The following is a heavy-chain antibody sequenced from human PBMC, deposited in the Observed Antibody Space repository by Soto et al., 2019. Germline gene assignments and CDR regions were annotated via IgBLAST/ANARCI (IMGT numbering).Heavy chain of an antibody. V-gene: IGHV3-30*18. CDR1: GFTFSSYG. D-gene: IGHD3-10*01. J-gene: IGHJ4*02. Sequence: QVQLVESGGGVVQPEKSLRLSCAGSGFTFSSYGMDWFRQAPGKGLEWVAVISYDGSNKYYADSVKGRFTISRDNSKNTLYLQMSSLRADDAAVYYCAKDRMGAGVRGYFDYWGQGTLVTVSS. CDR3: AKDRMGAGVRGYFDY. CDR2: ISYDGSNK.